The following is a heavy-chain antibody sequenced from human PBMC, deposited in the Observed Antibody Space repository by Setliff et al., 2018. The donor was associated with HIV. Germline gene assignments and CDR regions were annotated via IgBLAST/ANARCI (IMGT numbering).Heavy chain of an antibody. J-gene: IGHJ3*02. CDR3: VRDRGVYCISSSCYSPVDAFDI. Sequence: GASVKVSCKAAGGTFNNYVFSWVRKAPGRGLEWIGTIIPILDTTNYAQKFQDRVTITTDESTSTAYIELRSLTSEDTAVYYCVRDRGVYCISSSCYSPVDAFDIWGQGTMVTVS. CDR2: IIPILDTT. D-gene: IGHD2-2*01. CDR1: GGTFNNYV. V-gene: IGHV1-69*11.